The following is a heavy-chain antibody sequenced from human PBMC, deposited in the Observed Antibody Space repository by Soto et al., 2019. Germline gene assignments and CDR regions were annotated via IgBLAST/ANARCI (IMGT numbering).Heavy chain of an antibody. Sequence: EVQLVESGGGLVQPGGSLKLSCAASGFTFSGSAMHWVRQASGKGLEWVGRIRSKANSYATAYAASVKGRFTISRDDSKNTAYLQMNSLKTEDTAVYYCTREDIVVVPAAIRDVWGKGTTVTVSS. CDR2: IRSKANSYAT. D-gene: IGHD2-2*01. CDR3: TREDIVVVPAAIRDV. J-gene: IGHJ6*04. V-gene: IGHV3-73*01. CDR1: GFTFSGSA.